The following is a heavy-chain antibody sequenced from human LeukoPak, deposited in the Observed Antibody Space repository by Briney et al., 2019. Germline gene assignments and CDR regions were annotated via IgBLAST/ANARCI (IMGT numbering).Heavy chain of an antibody. Sequence: PGGSLRLSCAASGFTFSSYGMHWVRQAPGKGLEWVAVIWYDGSNEYYADSVKGRFSISRDNYKNTLYLQMNSLRAEDTAVYYCAREAAGTNYYYYYGMDVWGQGTTVTVSS. CDR1: GFTFSSYG. CDR2: IWYDGSNE. CDR3: AREAAGTNYYYYYGMDV. V-gene: IGHV3-33*08. D-gene: IGHD6-13*01. J-gene: IGHJ6*02.